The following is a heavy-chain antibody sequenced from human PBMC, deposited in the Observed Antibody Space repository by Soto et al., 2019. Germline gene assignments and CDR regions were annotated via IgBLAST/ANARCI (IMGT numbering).Heavy chain of an antibody. CDR1: GGTFSSYA. D-gene: IGHD2-2*01. CDR3: ARGGYQLLVNAYYYYGMDV. Sequence: GASVKVSCKASGGTFSSYAISWVRQAPGQGLEWMGGIIPIFGTANYAQKFQGRVTITADESTSTAYMELSSLRSEDTAVYYCARGGYQLLVNAYYYYGMDVWGQGTTVTVSS. V-gene: IGHV1-69*13. CDR2: IIPIFGTA. J-gene: IGHJ6*02.